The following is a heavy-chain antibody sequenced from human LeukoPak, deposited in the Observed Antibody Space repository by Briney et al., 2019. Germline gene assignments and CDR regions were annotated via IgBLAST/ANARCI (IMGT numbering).Heavy chain of an antibody. V-gene: IGHV3-7*01. CDR1: GFTFSSYW. CDR3: ARSTGGATDDY. Sequence: GGSLRLSCAASGFTFSSYWMSWVRQAPGKGLEWVANIYQDGSEKFYVDSVKGRFTIFRDDAKNTLYLQMNSLRAEDTAVYYCARSTGGATDDYWGQGTLVTVPS. CDR2: IYQDGSEK. D-gene: IGHD3-16*01. J-gene: IGHJ4*02.